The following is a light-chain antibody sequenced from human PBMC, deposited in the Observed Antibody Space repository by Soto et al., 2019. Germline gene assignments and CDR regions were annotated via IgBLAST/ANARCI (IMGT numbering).Light chain of an antibody. V-gene: IGLV1-40*01. CDR1: SSNIGAGYD. J-gene: IGLJ1*01. CDR3: QSYDSSLSALYV. CDR2: GNS. Sequence: QSVLTQPPSVSGAPGQRVTISCTGSSSNIGAGYDVHWYQQLPGTAPKLLIYGNSNRPSGVPDRFSGSKSGTSASLAITGLQAGDEADYYCQSYDSSLSALYVFGTGTKVTVL.